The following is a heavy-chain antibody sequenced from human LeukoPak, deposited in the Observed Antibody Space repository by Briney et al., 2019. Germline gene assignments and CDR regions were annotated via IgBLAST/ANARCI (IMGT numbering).Heavy chain of an antibody. CDR3: ARSHNWGFDF. V-gene: IGHV6-1*01. CDR2: TYYRSKWYN. Sequence: SQTLSLTCALSGDIVSSNSAAWHWIRRSPSRGLEWLGRTYYRSKWYNDYAVSVKSRITINPDTSKNQFSLQLNSVTPEDTAVYYCARSHNWGFDFWGQGTLVTVSS. J-gene: IGHJ4*02. D-gene: IGHD7-27*01. CDR1: GDIVSSNSAA.